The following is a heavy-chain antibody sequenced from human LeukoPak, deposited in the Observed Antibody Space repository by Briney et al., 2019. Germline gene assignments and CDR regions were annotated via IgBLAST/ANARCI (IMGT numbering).Heavy chain of an antibody. CDR3: ARASPDYDFWSGYGSDYYYMDV. V-gene: IGHV3-21*01. J-gene: IGHJ6*03. CDR1: GFTFSSYS. Sequence: GGSLRLSCAASGFTFSSYSMNWVRQAPGKGLEWVSSISSSSSYIYYADSVKGRFTISRDNAKNSLYLQMNSLRAEDTAVYYCARASPDYDFWSGYGSDYYYMDVWGEGTTVTVSS. D-gene: IGHD3-3*01. CDR2: ISSSSSYI.